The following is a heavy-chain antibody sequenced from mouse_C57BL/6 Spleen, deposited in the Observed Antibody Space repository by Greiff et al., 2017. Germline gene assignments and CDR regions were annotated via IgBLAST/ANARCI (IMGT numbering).Heavy chain of an antibody. D-gene: IGHD1-1*01. V-gene: IGHV5-4*01. CDR2: ISAGGSYT. Sequence: EVQRLESGGGLVKPGGSLKLSCAASGFTFSSYAMSWVRQTPEQRLEWVATISAGGSYTYYTDNVKGRFTISRDNAKNNLYLQLSSLKSEDTAMYYCARGNYYAQDYAMDYWGKGTSVTVSS. J-gene: IGHJ4*01. CDR3: ARGNYYAQDYAMDY. CDR1: GFTFSSYA.